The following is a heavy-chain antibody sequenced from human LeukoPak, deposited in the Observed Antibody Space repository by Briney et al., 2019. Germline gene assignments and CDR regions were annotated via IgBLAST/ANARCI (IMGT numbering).Heavy chain of an antibody. V-gene: IGHV3-48*02. CDR3: ASLRVVLSAATPPPDY. Sequence: GGSLRLSCAASGFPFSTYSMNWVRQAPGKGLEWVSYISSSSRTIYYADSVKGRFTISRDNAKSSLFLQMNSLRDEDTAVYYCASLRVVLSAATPPPDYWGQGTLVTVSS. D-gene: IGHD2-15*01. CDR1: GFPFSTYS. CDR2: ISSSSRTI. J-gene: IGHJ4*02.